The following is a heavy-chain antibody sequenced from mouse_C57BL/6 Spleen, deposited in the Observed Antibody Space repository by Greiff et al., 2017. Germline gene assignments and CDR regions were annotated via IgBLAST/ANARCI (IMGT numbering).Heavy chain of an antibody. V-gene: IGHV1-39*01. D-gene: IGHD1-1*01. CDR3: AVPLYYGSSPFAY. CDR1: GYSFTDYN. CDR2: INPNYGTT. Sequence: VQLKQSGPELVKPGASVKISCKASGYSFTDYNMNWVKQSNGKSLEWIGVINPNYGTTSYNQKFKGKATLTVDQSSSTAYMQLNSLTSEDSAVYYCAVPLYYGSSPFAYWGQGTLVTVSA. J-gene: IGHJ3*01.